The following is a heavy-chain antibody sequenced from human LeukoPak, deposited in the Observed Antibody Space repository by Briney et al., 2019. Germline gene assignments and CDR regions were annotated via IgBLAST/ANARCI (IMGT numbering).Heavy chain of an antibody. CDR1: GFTFHSYW. Sequence: GGSLRLSCAASGFTFHSYWMSWVRQASGKGLEWVANIQSDGSEKNYIDSVQGRFTISRDNAKTSLYLQMNSLRAEDTAVYYCARDSTVATYYGVDVWGQGTTVTVSS. CDR2: IQSDGSEK. CDR3: ARDSTVATYYGVDV. J-gene: IGHJ6*02. D-gene: IGHD6-19*01. V-gene: IGHV3-7*01.